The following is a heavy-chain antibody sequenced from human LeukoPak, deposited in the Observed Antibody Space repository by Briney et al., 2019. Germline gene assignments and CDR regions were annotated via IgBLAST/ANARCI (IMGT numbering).Heavy chain of an antibody. CDR2: IINSGVST. D-gene: IGHD3-3*01. Sequence: MAGGSLRLSCAASGFTFSSHGMSWVRQAPEKGLEWVSTIINSGVSTYYADSVKGRFTISRDNAKNSLYLQMNSLRAEDTAVYYCARDFSRDFWSGYYIASGDYYFDYWGQGTLVTVSS. CDR3: ARDFSRDFWSGYYIASGDYYFDY. J-gene: IGHJ4*02. V-gene: IGHV3-21*01. CDR1: GFTFSSHG.